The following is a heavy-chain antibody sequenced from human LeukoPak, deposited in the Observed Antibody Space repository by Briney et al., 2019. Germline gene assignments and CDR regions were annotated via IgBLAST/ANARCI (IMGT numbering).Heavy chain of an antibody. J-gene: IGHJ4*02. V-gene: IGHV1-2*02. D-gene: IGHD3-16*02. CDR1: GYTFTGYY. Sequence: ASVKVSCKASGYTFTGYYMHWVRQAPGQGLEWMGWINPNSGGTNYAQKFQGRVTMTRDTSISTAYMELSRLRSDDMAVYYCARPVARTFGGVIVSFDYWGQGTLVTVSS. CDR3: ARPVARTFGGVIVSFDY. CDR2: INPNSGGT.